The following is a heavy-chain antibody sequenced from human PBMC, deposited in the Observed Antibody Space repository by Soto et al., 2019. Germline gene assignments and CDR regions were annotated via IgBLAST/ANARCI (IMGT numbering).Heavy chain of an antibody. CDR1: GFTVSSNY. CDR3: ASEIAVASRGNWFDP. J-gene: IGHJ5*02. D-gene: IGHD6-19*01. Sequence: ESGGGLIQPGGSLRLSCAASGFTVSSNYMSWVRQAPGKGLEWVSVIYSGGSTYYADSVKGRFTISRDNSKNTLYLQMNSLRAEDTAVYYCASEIAVASRGNWFDPWGQGTLVTVSS. CDR2: IYSGGST. V-gene: IGHV3-53*01.